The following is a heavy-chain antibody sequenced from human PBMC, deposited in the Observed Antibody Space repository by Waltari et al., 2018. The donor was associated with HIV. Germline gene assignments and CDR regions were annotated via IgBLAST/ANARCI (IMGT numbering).Heavy chain of an antibody. D-gene: IGHD3-22*01. CDR3: ARERGLLPPVGYYYGMDV. CDR2: ISAYNGNT. V-gene: IGHV1-18*01. CDR1: GYTFPSYG. J-gene: IGHJ6*02. Sequence: QVQLVQSGAEVKKPGASVKVSCKASGYTFPSYGISWARPAPGQGLEWMGWISAYNGNTNYAQKLQGRVTMTTDTSTSTAYMELRSLRSDDTAVYYCARERGLLPPVGYYYGMDVWGQGTTVTVSS.